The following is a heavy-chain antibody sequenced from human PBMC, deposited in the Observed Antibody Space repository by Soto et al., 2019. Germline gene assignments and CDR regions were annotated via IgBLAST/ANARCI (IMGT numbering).Heavy chain of an antibody. V-gene: IGHV3-43*01. Sequence: PGGSLRLSCAASGFTFSSYWMTWVRQAPGKGLEWVSLISWDGGSTYYADSVKGRFTISRDNSKNSLYLQMNSLRTEDTALYYCAKDIENVDTAMAPGYGMDVWGQGTTVTVS. D-gene: IGHD5-18*01. CDR2: ISWDGGST. CDR3: AKDIENVDTAMAPGYGMDV. CDR1: GFTFSSYW. J-gene: IGHJ6*02.